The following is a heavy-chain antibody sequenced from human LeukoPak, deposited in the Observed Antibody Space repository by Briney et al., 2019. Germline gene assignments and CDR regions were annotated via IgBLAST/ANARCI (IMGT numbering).Heavy chain of an antibody. CDR2: ISWNSGRR. CDR1: GFTFDDYA. Sequence: GGSLRLSCAASGFTFDDYAMHWVRQAPGKGLEWVSGISWNSGRRGYADSVKGRFTVSRDNAKTSLYLQMYSLRAEDMALYYCAKGPDYDILTPIDYWGQGTLVTVSS. V-gene: IGHV3-9*03. CDR3: AKGPDYDILTPIDY. J-gene: IGHJ4*02. D-gene: IGHD3-9*01.